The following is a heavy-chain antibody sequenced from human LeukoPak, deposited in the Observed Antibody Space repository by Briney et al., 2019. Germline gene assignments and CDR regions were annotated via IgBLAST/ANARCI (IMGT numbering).Heavy chain of an antibody. D-gene: IGHD2-8*01. CDR1: GYTFTSYG. CDR2: ISAYNGNT. J-gene: IGHJ3*02. Sequence: ASVKVSCKASGYTFTSYGISWVRQAPGQGLEWMGWISAYNGNTNYAQKPQGRVPMTTDTSTSTAYMELRSLRSDDTAVYYCARDGDAVLMVYARAFDIWGQGTMVTVSS. CDR3: ARDGDAVLMVYARAFDI. V-gene: IGHV1-18*01.